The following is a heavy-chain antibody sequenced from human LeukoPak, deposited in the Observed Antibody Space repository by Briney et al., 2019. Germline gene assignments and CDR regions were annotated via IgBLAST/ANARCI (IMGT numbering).Heavy chain of an antibody. V-gene: IGHV1-24*01. CDR2: FDPEDGAT. CDR1: GYTLTELS. CDR3: ATVVLYSGYYFDY. Sequence: ASVKVSCKVSGYTLTELSMHWVRQAPGKGLEGMGGFDPEDGATIYAQKFQGRVTMTEDKSTDPAYMELSSLRSEDTAVYYCATVVLYSGYYFDYWGQGTLVTVSS. D-gene: IGHD5-12*01. J-gene: IGHJ4*02.